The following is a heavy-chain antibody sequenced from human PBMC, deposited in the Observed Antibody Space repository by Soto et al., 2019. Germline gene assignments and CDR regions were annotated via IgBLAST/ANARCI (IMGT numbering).Heavy chain of an antibody. CDR3: ATEIAYCGGDCYSM. J-gene: IGHJ6*02. V-gene: IGHV3-15*07. CDR2: IKSKTDGGTT. D-gene: IGHD2-21*02. CDR1: GFTFSNAW. Sequence: EVQLVESGGGLVKPGGSLRLSCAASGFTFSNAWMNWVRQAPGKGLEWVGRIKSKTDGGTTDYAAPVKGRFTISRDDSKNTLYLQMNSLKTEDTAVYYCATEIAYCGGDCYSMGGQGTTVTVSS.